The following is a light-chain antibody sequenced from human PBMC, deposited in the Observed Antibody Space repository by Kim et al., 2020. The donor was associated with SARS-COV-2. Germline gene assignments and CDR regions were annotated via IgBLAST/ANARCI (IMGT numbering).Light chain of an antibody. CDR1: NLRTSY. J-gene: IGLJ2*01. V-gene: IGLV3-19*01. CDR2: AEN. CDR3: NSRHSSGDGLV. Sequence: ALGQTVRITCQGDNLRTSYASWYQQKPGQAPLLVVYAENNRPSGIPDRFSGSRSGNTASLTITGTQAEDEGDYYCNSRHSSGDGLVFGGGTKVTVL.